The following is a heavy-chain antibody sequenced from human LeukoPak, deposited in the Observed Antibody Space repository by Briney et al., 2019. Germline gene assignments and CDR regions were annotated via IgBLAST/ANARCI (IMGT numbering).Heavy chain of an antibody. V-gene: IGHV4-59*01. CDR2: IYYSEST. Sequence: SETLSLTCTVSGGSISSYYWAWIRQPPGKGLEWIGYIYYSESTNYYPSLKSRVTISIDPSKTQFSLKLSSVTAADTAVYYCARTTEGGYTYDYFYYYYMDVWGKGTTVTISS. D-gene: IGHD5-18*01. CDR3: ARTTEGGYTYDYFYYYYMDV. J-gene: IGHJ6*03. CDR1: GGSISSYY.